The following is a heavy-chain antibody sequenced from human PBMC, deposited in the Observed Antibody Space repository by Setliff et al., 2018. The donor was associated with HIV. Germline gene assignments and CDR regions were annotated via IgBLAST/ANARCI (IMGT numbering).Heavy chain of an antibody. CDR1: GDSISSDDHY. Sequence: PSETLSLTCTVSGDSISSDDHYWSWIRQTPGKGLEWIGYIFNTGSTYYKSSLASRLTMSIDTSRNQFSLKPRSVTAADTAVFYCARMSVSAAVYFDSWGQGTLVTVSS. D-gene: IGHD6-25*01. V-gene: IGHV4-30-4*08. CDR3: ARMSVSAAVYFDS. CDR2: IFNTGST. J-gene: IGHJ4*02.